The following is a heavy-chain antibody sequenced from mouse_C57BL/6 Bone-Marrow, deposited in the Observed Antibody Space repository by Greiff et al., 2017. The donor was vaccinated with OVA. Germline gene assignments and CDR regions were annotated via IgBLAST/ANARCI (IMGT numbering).Heavy chain of an antibody. D-gene: IGHD2-3*01. V-gene: IGHV5-4*03. CDR3: ARADGFKWYFDV. CDR2: ISDGGSYT. Sequence: EVNVVESGGGLVKPGGSLKLSCAASGFTFSSYAMSWVRQTPEKRLEWVATISDGGSYTYYPDNVKGRFTISRDNAKNNLYLQMSHLKSEDTAMYDCARADGFKWYFDVWGTGTTVTVSS. J-gene: IGHJ1*03. CDR1: GFTFSSYA.